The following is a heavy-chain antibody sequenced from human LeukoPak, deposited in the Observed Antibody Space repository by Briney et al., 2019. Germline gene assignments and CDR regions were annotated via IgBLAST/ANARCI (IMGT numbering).Heavy chain of an antibody. CDR1: GDFIRSYW. CDR3: ARQGYTASYYFLDF. Sequence: SDTLSLTCDVSGDFIRSYWWGWVRQPAGKGLEWIGRIYATGSPKFNPSLKSRLNMSMDTSTNHLSQKVYLTLTSVTAADTAVYFCARQGYTASYYFLDFWSQGTLVTVSP. V-gene: IGHV4-4*07. J-gene: IGHJ4*02. D-gene: IGHD1-26*01. CDR2: IYATGSP.